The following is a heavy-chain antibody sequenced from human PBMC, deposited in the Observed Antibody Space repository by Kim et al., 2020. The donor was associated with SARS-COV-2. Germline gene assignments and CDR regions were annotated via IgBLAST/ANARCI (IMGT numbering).Heavy chain of an antibody. Sequence: NPSLKSRVTMSVDTSKNQFSLKLSSVTAADTAVYYCATPGDIVVVPAVHYWGQGTLVTVSS. D-gene: IGHD2-2*01. V-gene: IGHV4-39*01. CDR3: ATPGDIVVVPAVHY. J-gene: IGHJ4*02.